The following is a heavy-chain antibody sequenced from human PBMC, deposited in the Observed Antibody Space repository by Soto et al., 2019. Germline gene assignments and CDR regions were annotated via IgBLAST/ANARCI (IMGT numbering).Heavy chain of an antibody. J-gene: IGHJ4*02. Sequence: QLQLQESGPGLVEPSETLSLTCTVSGASINTGRYYWAWIRQPPGRGLEWVASVYHSGSTYYNPCLKSRVAISIDTSMHQVSLKLNSVTAADSAIFYCARIGKFYGSGSYYDTPFDSWGQGTLVTVSS. CDR1: GASINTGRYY. D-gene: IGHD3-10*01. V-gene: IGHV4-39*01. CDR2: VYHSGST. CDR3: ARIGKFYGSGSYYDTPFDS.